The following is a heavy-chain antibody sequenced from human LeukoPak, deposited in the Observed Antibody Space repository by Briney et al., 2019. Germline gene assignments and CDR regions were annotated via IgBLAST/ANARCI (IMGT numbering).Heavy chain of an antibody. V-gene: IGHV3-9*01. CDR2: ISRDSGSI. D-gene: IGHD1-26*01. Sequence: GGSLRLSCAASGFTFDDYAIHWVRHAPGKGLEWVSGISRDSGSIKYAGSVKGQFTNSKDNVKKSPFSPMDRLGDEGTGLSYLAKGLTSGAVGATPFDYWGQGTLVTVSS. CDR3: AKGLTSGAVGATPFDY. CDR1: GFTFDDYA. J-gene: IGHJ4*02.